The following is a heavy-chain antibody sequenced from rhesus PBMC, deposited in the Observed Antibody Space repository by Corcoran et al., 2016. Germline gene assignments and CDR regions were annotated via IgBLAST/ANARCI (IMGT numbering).Heavy chain of an antibody. CDR2: IYGSGGIT. CDR1: GGSISSSNW. V-gene: IGHV4-93*01. J-gene: IGHJ4*01. D-gene: IGHD6-31*01. Sequence: QVQLQESGPAVVKPSETLSLTCAVSGGSISSSNWWSWIRQSPGNGLEWIGGIYGSGGITEYNPSRKSRGTISKDTSKNRVSLKRSAVTAADTAVYYCARPWGIAAAGCDYWGQGVLVTVSS. CDR3: ARPWGIAAAGCDY.